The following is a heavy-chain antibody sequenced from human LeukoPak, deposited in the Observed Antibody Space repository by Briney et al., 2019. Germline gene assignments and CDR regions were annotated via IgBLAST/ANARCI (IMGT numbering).Heavy chain of an antibody. D-gene: IGHD6-25*01. CDR1: GYTFTGYY. Sequence: GASVKVSYKASGYTFTGYYMHWVRQAPGQAREGMGWISAYNGNTNYAQKLQGRVTMTTDTSTSTAYMELRSLRSDDTAVYYCARAHPAKSSHDFDYWGQGTLVTVSS. CDR3: ARAHPAKSSHDFDY. J-gene: IGHJ4*02. V-gene: IGHV1-18*04. CDR2: ISAYNGNT.